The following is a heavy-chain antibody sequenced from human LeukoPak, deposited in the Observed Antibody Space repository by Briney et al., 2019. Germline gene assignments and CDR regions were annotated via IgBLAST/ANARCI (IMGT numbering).Heavy chain of an antibody. V-gene: IGHV3-33*07. Sequence: GGSLRLSCIPSGFTFNSYAMFWVRQAPGKGLEWVSLIWYNGSNKYYADSVKGRFTVSRDNSKNTLYLQMNSLRAEDTAVYYCARARGWQPNYYYYYMDVWGTGTTDTVSS. J-gene: IGHJ6*03. CDR3: ARARGWQPNYYYYYMDV. D-gene: IGHD2-15*01. CDR1: GFTFNSYA. CDR2: IWYNGSNK.